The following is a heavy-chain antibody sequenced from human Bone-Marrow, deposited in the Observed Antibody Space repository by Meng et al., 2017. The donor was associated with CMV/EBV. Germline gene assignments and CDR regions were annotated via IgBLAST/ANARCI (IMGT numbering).Heavy chain of an antibody. CDR3: ARALGYCSSTSCYTFDY. Sequence: GESLKISCAASGFTFSSYSMNWVRQAPGKGLEWVSSISSSSSYIYYADSVKGRFTISRDNAKNSLYLQMNSLRAEDTAVYYCARALGYCSSTSCYTFDYWGQGKLVTVPS. CDR1: GFTFSSYS. J-gene: IGHJ4*02. V-gene: IGHV3-21*01. CDR2: ISSSSSYI. D-gene: IGHD2-2*02.